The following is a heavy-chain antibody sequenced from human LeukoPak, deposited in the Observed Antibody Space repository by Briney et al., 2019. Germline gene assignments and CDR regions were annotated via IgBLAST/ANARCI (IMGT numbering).Heavy chain of an antibody. V-gene: IGHV1-18*01. Sequence: EASVKVSCKASGYAFISYDINWVRQAPGQGLEWMGWVSPYNGHTNYAQKFQGRVTMTTDTSTNTAYMELNNLRFDDTAMYYCATDNWNSFDYWGQGTLVTVST. CDR3: ATDNWNSFDY. D-gene: IGHD1-20*01. CDR2: VSPYNGHT. CDR1: GYAFISYD. J-gene: IGHJ4*02.